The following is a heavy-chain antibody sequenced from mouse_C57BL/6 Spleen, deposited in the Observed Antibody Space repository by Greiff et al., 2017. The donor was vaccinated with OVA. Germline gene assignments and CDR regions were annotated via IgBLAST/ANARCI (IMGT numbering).Heavy chain of an antibody. J-gene: IGHJ4*01. CDR3: ARNGYYGYDDAMDY. CDR2: IYPGSGST. Sequence: QVQLKQPGAELVKPGASVKMSCKASGYTFTSYWITWVKQRPGQGLEWIGDIYPGSGSTTYYEKFKSKATLTVDTSSSTAYMQLSSLTSEDSAVYYCARNGYYGYDDAMDYWGQGTSVTVSS. D-gene: IGHD2-2*01. V-gene: IGHV1-55*01. CDR1: GYTFTSYW.